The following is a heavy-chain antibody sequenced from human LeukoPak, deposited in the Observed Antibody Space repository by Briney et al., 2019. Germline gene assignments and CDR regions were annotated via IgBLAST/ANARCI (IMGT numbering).Heavy chain of an antibody. Sequence: GSLRLSCAASGFTVSSNYMNWVRQAPGKGLEWIGSIYYSGSTYYNPSLKSRVTISVDTSKNQFSLKLSSVTAADTAVYYCAGPAHYYDSSDYWGQGTLVTVSS. CDR3: AGPAHYYDSSDY. D-gene: IGHD3-22*01. J-gene: IGHJ4*02. V-gene: IGHV4-59*05. CDR2: IYYSGST. CDR1: GFTVSSNY.